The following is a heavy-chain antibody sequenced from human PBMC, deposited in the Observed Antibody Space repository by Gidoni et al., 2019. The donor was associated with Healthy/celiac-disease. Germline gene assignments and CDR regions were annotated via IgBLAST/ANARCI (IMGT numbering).Heavy chain of an antibody. CDR3: ARALAVADFYYYGMDV. Sequence: EVQLVASGGGLVKTGGSLRLSCAASGFTFSSYSMNWVRQAPGKGLEWVSSISSSSSYIYDADSVKGRFTISRDNAKNSLYLQMNSLRAEDTAVYYCARALAVADFYYYGMDVWGQGTTVTVSS. D-gene: IGHD6-19*01. CDR1: GFTFSSYS. J-gene: IGHJ6*02. CDR2: ISSSSSYI. V-gene: IGHV3-21*01.